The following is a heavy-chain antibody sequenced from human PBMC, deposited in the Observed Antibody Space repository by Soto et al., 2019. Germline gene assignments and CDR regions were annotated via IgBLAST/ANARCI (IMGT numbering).Heavy chain of an antibody. V-gene: IGHV1-3*01. Sequence: GASVKVSCKASGYTFTSYAMHWVRQAPGQRLEWMGWINAGNGNTKYSQKFQGRVTITRDTSASTASMELSSLRSEDTAVYYCASSATTADYYYGMDVWGQGTTVTV. CDR2: INAGNGNT. D-gene: IGHD1-26*01. CDR3: ASSATTADYYYGMDV. J-gene: IGHJ6*02. CDR1: GYTFTSYA.